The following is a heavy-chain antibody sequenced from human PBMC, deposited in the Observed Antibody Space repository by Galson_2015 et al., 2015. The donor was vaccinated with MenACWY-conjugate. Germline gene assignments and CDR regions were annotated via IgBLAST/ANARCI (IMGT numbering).Heavy chain of an antibody. CDR2: ITGSGGTT. CDR1: GFTFTTYA. V-gene: IGHV3-23*01. CDR3: ARSTLGWLRNPLY. Sequence: LRLSCAASGFTFTTYAMSWVRQSPGKGLEWVSAITGSGGTTYYADSVKGRFTISRDNSKNTLNLQMNSLRAEDTALYYCARSTLGWLRNPLYWGQGTLVTVSS. D-gene: IGHD5-12*01. J-gene: IGHJ4*02.